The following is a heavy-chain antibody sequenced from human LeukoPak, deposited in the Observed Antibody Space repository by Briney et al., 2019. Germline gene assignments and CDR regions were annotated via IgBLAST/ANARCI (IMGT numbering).Heavy chain of an antibody. J-gene: IGHJ5*02. V-gene: IGHV4-4*02. Sequence: PSETLSLTCAVSGGSINSRNWWSWVRQPPGKGLEWIGEIHHRGSVNYNPSLKSRVTISVDTSKNQFSLKLSSVTAADTAVYYCARDAELYNWNYWFDPWGQGTLVTVSS. CDR3: ARDAELYNWNYWFDP. CDR2: IHHRGSV. CDR1: GGSINSRNW. D-gene: IGHD1-7*01.